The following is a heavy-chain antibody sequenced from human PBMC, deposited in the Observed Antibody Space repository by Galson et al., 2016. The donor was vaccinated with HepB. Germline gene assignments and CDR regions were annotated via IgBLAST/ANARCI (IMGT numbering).Heavy chain of an antibody. CDR1: GFTFRSYG. CDR2: IYYDGSNK. Sequence: SLRLSCAASGFTFRSYGLHWVRQAPGKGLEWVATIYYDGSNKYYADSVKGRFTISRDNSKNTLFLQMKSLRAEDTAVYYGAKDREFMITIGGVNLFDYWGQGTLVTVSS. CDR3: AKDREFMITIGGVNLFDY. V-gene: IGHV3-33*06. D-gene: IGHD3-16*01. J-gene: IGHJ4*02.